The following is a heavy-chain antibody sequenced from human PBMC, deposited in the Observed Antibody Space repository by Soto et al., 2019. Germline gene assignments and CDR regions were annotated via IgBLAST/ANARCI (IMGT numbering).Heavy chain of an antibody. CDR2: ISAYNGNT. CDR3: ARDSPPPRE. J-gene: IGHJ4*02. Sequence: QVQLVQSGAEVKKPGASVKVSCKASGYTFTSYYISWVRQAPGQGLEWMGWISAYNGNTNYAQKRQGRVTRTTATSTSKAYMELRSMRSDDTAAYDCARDSPPPREWGQGTLVTVSS. CDR1: GYTFTSYY. V-gene: IGHV1-18*01.